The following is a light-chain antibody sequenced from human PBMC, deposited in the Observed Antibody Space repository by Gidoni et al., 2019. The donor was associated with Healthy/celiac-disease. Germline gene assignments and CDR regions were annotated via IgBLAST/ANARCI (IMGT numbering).Light chain of an antibody. CDR2: DAS. J-gene: IGKJ3*01. CDR1: QCVSSY. V-gene: IGKV3-11*01. CDR3: QQRSNWPPGFT. Sequence: EIALTQPPATLSLSPGERATLSCRASQCVSSYLAWYQQKPGQAPRLLIYDASNRATGIPARFSGSGSGTDFTLTISSLEPEDFAVYYCQQRSNWPPGFTFXPXTKVDIK.